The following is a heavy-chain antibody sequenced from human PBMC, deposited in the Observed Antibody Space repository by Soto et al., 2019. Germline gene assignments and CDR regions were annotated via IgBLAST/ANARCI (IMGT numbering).Heavy chain of an antibody. V-gene: IGHV4-59*08. CDR1: GDSISSYY. Sequence: QVQLQESGPGLVKPSETLSLTCTVSGDSISSYYWRWIRQPPGKGLEWIGNIYHSGSTNYSPSLKRRVTISVDTYKNKFSRKLTSVTAADTAVYSCARHYCRGGSCYLDSWGQGTLVTVSS. D-gene: IGHD2-15*01. CDR3: ARHYCRGGSCYLDS. CDR2: IYHSGST. J-gene: IGHJ4*02.